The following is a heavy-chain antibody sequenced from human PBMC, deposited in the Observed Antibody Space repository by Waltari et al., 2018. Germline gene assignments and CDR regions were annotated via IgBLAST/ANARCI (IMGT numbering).Heavy chain of an antibody. D-gene: IGHD5-18*01. J-gene: IGHJ4*02. CDR2: ISSSGSTI. CDR3: ARDHRIQLWLGYFDY. CDR1: GFTFSSYE. Sequence: EVQLVESGGGLVQPGGSLRLSCAASGFTFSSYEMNWVRQAPGKGLAWVSYISSSGSTIYYADSVKGRFTISRDNAKNSLYLQMNSLRAEDTAVYYCARDHRIQLWLGYFDYWGQGTLVTVSS. V-gene: IGHV3-48*03.